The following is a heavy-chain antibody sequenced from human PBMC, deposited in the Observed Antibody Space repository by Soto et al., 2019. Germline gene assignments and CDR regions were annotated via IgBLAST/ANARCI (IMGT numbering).Heavy chain of an antibody. V-gene: IGHV3-7*01. CDR3: ARDPLPGRPHKYYYYYMDV. J-gene: IGHJ6*03. CDR1: GFTFSSYW. CDR2: IKQDGSEK. Sequence: GGSLRLSCAASGFTFSSYWMSWVRQAPGKGLEWVANIKQDGSEKYYVDSVKGRFTISRDNAKNSLYLQMNSLRAEDTAVYYCARDPLPGRPHKYYYYYMDVWGKGTTVTVSS.